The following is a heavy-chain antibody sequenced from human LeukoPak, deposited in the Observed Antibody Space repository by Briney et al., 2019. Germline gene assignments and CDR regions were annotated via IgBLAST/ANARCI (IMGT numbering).Heavy chain of an antibody. CDR2: ISGSGGST. D-gene: IGHD2-15*01. CDR1: GFTFSSYE. J-gene: IGHJ5*02. Sequence: GGSLRLSCAASGFTFSSYEMNWVRQAPGKGLEWVSAISGSGGSTYYADSVKGRFTISRDNSKNTLYLQMNSLRAEDTAVYYCGAATPPNWFDPWGQGTLVTVSS. CDR3: GAATPPNWFDP. V-gene: IGHV3-23*01.